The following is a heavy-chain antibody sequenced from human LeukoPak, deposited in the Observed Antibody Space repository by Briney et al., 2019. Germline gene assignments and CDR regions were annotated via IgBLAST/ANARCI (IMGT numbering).Heavy chain of an antibody. J-gene: IGHJ4*02. CDR2: IFSNGDT. Sequence: GGSLRLSCTASEFTVSRNYTLWVRQAPGKGLEWVSLIFSNGDTHYADSVKGRFTISRDTSKNTVPLQMNSRRVEDTAMYYCTRDQMNYWGQGTLVTVSS. CDR1: EFTVSRNY. CDR3: TRDQMNY. V-gene: IGHV3-53*01. D-gene: IGHD5-24*01.